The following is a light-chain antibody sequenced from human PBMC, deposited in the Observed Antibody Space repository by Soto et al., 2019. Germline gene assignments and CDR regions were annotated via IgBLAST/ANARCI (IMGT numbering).Light chain of an antibody. CDR2: DVS. V-gene: IGLV2-14*03. CDR3: SSFKV. CDR1: SSDVGGYNY. Sequence: QSVLTQPASVSGSPGQSITISRSGTSSDVGGYNYVSWYQQHPGKAPKLMIYDVSNRPSGVSNRFSGSKSGNTASLTISGLQAEDEADYYCSSFKVFGTGTRSPS. J-gene: IGLJ1*01.